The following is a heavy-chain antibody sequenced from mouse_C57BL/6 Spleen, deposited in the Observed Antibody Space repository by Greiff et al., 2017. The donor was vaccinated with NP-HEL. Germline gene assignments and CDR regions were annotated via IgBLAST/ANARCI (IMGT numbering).Heavy chain of an antibody. CDR1: GFTFTDYY. Sequence: DVMLVESGGGLVQPGGSLSLSCAASGFTFTDYYMSWVRQPPGKALEWLGFIRNKANGYTTEYSASVKGRFTISRDNSQSILYLQMNALRAEDSATYYCARSYGSSAWFAYWGQGTLVTVSA. D-gene: IGHD1-1*01. CDR2: IRNKANGYTT. CDR3: ARSYGSSAWFAY. J-gene: IGHJ3*01. V-gene: IGHV7-3*01.